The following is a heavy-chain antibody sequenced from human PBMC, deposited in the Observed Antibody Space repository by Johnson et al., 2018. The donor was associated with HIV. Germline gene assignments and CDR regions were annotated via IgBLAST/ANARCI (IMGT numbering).Heavy chain of an antibody. J-gene: IGHJ3*02. D-gene: IGHD1-7*01. CDR3: ARAGQLPEDAFDI. Sequence: VQLVESGGGLVQPGGSLRLSCAVSGFTVSSNYITWVRQAPGKGLEWISVIYSGGDTYYADSVKGRFTISRDDSKNTLYLQMNRLTAEDTAVYYCARAGQLPEDAFDIWGQGTMVTVSS. CDR2: IYSGGDT. V-gene: IGHV3-66*01. CDR1: GFTVSSNY.